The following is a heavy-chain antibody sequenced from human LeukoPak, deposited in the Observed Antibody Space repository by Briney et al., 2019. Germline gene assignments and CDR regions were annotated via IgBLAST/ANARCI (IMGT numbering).Heavy chain of an antibody. V-gene: IGHV1-18*01. Sequence: ASVKVSCKASGYTFTSYDISWVRQAPGQGLEWMGWISAYNGNTNYAQKLQGRVAMPTDTSTSTAYMELRSLRSDDTAVYYCARDWTGTTEFDYWGQGTLVTVSS. J-gene: IGHJ4*02. CDR1: GYTFTSYD. D-gene: IGHD1-7*01. CDR3: ARDWTGTTEFDY. CDR2: ISAYNGNT.